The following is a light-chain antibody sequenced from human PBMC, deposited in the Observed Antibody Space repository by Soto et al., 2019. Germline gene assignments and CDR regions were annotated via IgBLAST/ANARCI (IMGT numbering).Light chain of an antibody. V-gene: IGKV1-5*03. CDR3: HQYSTCYPRT. Sequence: DIPMTQSPSTLSASVGDRVTITCRASQSISTGLAWYQQKPAKAPKILIYKTSSLEDGGPSRFSGSGPCTEFSLPISSLQPDDFATYYCHQYSTCYPRTFGQGAKVDI. CDR2: KTS. J-gene: IGKJ1*01. CDR1: QSISTG.